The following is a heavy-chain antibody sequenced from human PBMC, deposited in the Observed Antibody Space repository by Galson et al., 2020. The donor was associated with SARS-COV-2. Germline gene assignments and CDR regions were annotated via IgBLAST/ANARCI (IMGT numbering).Heavy chain of an antibody. CDR3: AGVTNYYDSRRFPKRWVDR. CDR2: IYYTGIT. D-gene: IGHD3-22*01. J-gene: IGHJ4*02. Sequence: SETLSLTCTVSGGSISRYFWSWIRQFPGKGLEWIGDIYYTGITNYNPSLKGRITISIDTSKYQFSLKLNSVTAADTAIYYCAGVTNYYDSRRFPKRWVDRWGQGTLVTVSS. CDR1: GGSISRYF. V-gene: IGHV4-59*08.